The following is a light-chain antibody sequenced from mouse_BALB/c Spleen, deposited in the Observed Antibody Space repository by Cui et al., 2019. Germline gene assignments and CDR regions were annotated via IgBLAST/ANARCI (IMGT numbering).Light chain of an antibody. CDR2: STS. J-gene: IGKJ1*01. CDR3: HQWSSYPWT. V-gene: IGKV4-80*01. CDR1: SRVSY. Sequence: QLVLTQSPAIMSASLGEEITLTCSASSRVSYMHWDQQKSGTSPKLLIYSTSNLASGVPSRFSGSGSGTFYSLTISSVEAEDAADYYCHQWSSYPWTFGGGTKLEIK.